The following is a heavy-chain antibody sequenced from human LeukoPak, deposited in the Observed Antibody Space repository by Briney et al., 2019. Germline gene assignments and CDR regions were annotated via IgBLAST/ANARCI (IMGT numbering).Heavy chain of an antibody. J-gene: IGHJ3*02. V-gene: IGHV4-38-2*02. CDR1: GYSISSGFH. Sequence: SETLSLTCSVSGYSISSGFHWGWIRQPPGKGLEWIGSIFHSGSTYYNPSLKSRVTISVDTSKNQFSLKLSSVTAADTAVYYCARANYYDTSGYSRGAFDIWGQGTMVTVSS. D-gene: IGHD3-22*01. CDR2: IFHSGST. CDR3: ARANYYDTSGYSRGAFDI.